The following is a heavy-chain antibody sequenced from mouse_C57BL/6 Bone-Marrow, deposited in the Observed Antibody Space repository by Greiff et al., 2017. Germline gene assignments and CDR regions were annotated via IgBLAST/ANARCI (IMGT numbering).Heavy chain of an antibody. CDR3: ARRAGTGGAWFAY. J-gene: IGHJ3*01. CDR2: ISSGSSTI. V-gene: IGHV5-17*01. D-gene: IGHD2-14*01. CDR1: GFTFSDYG. Sequence: EVKLMESGGGLVKPGGSLKLSCAASGFTFSDYGMHWVRQAPEKGLEWVAYISSGSSTIYYADTVKGRFTISRDNAKNTLFLQMTRLRSEDTARYYCARRAGTGGAWFAYWGQGTLVTVSA.